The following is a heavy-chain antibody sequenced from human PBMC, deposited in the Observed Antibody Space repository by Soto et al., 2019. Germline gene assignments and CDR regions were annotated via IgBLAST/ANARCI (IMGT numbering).Heavy chain of an antibody. Sequence: PAGPLRLCYAASGFTVSSYSMNWVRHPPRKGQEWVSYISSSSSTIYYADSVKGRFTISRDNAKNSLYLQMNSLRDEDTAVYYCAREYFLDTAMVPKFFTGLHDCGQPITVSVSA. CDR3: AREYFLDTAMVPKFFTGLHD. CDR1: GFTVSSYS. D-gene: IGHD5-18*01. V-gene: IGHV3-48*02. J-gene: IGHJ6*01. CDR2: ISSSSSTI.